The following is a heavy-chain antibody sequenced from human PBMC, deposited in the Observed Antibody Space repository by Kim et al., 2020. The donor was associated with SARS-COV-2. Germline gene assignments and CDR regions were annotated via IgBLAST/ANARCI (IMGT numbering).Heavy chain of an antibody. J-gene: IGHJ4*02. Sequence: GGSLRLSCAASGFNFGYFWMIWVRQAPGKGLEWVATIEQDGSAEYYMDSVKGRFTISRDNAKNSLYLQMNSLRVEDTAVYYCADWGSSFWGSWGQGTLVT. CDR3: ADWGSSFWGS. V-gene: IGHV3-7*01. D-gene: IGHD3-16*01. CDR1: GFNFGYFW. CDR2: IEQDGSAE.